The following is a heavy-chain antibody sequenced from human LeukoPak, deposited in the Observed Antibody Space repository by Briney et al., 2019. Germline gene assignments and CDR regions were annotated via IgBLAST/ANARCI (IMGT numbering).Heavy chain of an antibody. CDR3: TRDREGYCSGGSCYPVYNWFDP. J-gene: IGHJ5*02. Sequence: GGSLRLPCADSRFTFSNYWMSWVRQAPGKGLEWVGFIRSKAYGGTTEYAASVKGRFTISRDDSKSIAYLQMNSLKTEDTAVYYCTRDREGYCSGGSCYPVYNWFDPWGQGTLVTVSS. CDR1: RFTFSNYW. D-gene: IGHD2-15*01. CDR2: IRSKAYGGTT. V-gene: IGHV3-49*04.